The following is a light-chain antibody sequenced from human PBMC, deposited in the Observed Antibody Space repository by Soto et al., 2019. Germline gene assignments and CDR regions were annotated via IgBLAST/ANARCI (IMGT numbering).Light chain of an antibody. CDR1: SSNIGAGYD. CDR3: QSYDSSLSVV. V-gene: IGLV1-40*01. J-gene: IGLJ2*01. CDR2: GNS. Sequence: QSVLTQPPSVSVAPGQRVTISCNGSSSNIGAGYDVQWYQPLPGTAPKLLIYGNSNRPSGVPDRFSGSKSGTSASLAITGLQDEDEADYYCQSYDSSLSVVVGGGTKLTVL.